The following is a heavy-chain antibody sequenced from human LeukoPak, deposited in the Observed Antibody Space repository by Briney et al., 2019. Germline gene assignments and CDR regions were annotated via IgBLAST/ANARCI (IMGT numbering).Heavy chain of an antibody. CDR2: IYYSGST. D-gene: IGHD6-13*01. J-gene: IGHJ4*02. CDR1: GGSISSSSYY. CDR3: AEAYSSSWYYFDY. V-gene: IGHV4-39*01. Sequence: SETLFLTCTVSGGSISSSSYYWGWIRQPPGKGLEWIGSIYYSGSTYYNPSLKSRVTISVDTSKNRFSLKLSSVTAADTAVYYCAEAYSSSWYYFDYWGQGTLVTVSS.